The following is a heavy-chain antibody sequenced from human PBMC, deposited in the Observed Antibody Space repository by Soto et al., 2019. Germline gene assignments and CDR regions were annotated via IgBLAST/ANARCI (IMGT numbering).Heavy chain of an antibody. CDR3: ARELRGRPFNDY. Sequence: KTSETLSLTCSVSGGSINTYYWSSIRQPAGKGLEWIGRIYTSGSTNYNPSNYNPSLKSRVTMSVDTSKNQFSLKVRSVTAADTAVYYCARELRGRPFNDYWGQGTLVTVSS. CDR1: GGSINTYY. V-gene: IGHV4-4*07. CDR2: IYTSGSTNYNPS. D-gene: IGHD4-17*01. J-gene: IGHJ4*02.